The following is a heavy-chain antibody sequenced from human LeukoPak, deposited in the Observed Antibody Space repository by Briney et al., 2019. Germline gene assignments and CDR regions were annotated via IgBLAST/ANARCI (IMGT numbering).Heavy chain of an antibody. D-gene: IGHD3-3*01. J-gene: IGHJ4*02. V-gene: IGHV3-23*01. CDR1: GFTFSSYA. CDR2: ISGSGGST. CDR3: ARDKGSGYYDFWSGYYTELDY. Sequence: GGSLRLSCAASGFTFSSYAMSWVRQAPGKGLEWVSAISGSGGSTYYADSVKGRFTISRDNSKNTLYLQMNSLRAEDTAVYYCARDKGSGYYDFWSGYYTELDYWGQGTLVTVSS.